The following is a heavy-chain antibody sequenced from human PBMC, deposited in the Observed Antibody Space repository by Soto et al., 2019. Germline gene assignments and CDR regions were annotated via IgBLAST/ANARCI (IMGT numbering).Heavy chain of an antibody. CDR3: ARDLRFHPGRLDV. CDR1: GYTFTSYC. V-gene: IGHV1-69*13. J-gene: IGHJ6*02. CDR2: IVPIIGTA. Sequence: SVKVSCKASGYTFTSYCISWVRQAPGQGLEWMGWIVPIIGTANYAQKFQGRVTITADESTSTAYMELSSLRSEDTAVYYCARDLRFHPGRLDVWGQGTTVTVSS. D-gene: IGHD3-3*01.